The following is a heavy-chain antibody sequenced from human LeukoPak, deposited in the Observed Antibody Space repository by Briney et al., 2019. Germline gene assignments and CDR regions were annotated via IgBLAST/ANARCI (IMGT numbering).Heavy chain of an antibody. D-gene: IGHD6-19*01. CDR1: GGSISSSGYY. CDR2: IYYSGST. Sequence: SETLSLTCTVSGGSISSSGYYWGWIRQPPGKGLEWIGSIYYSGSTYYNPSLKSRVTISVDTSKNQFSLRLSSVTAADTAVYYCARVSGQFYFYYYMDVWGKGTTVTISS. V-gene: IGHV4-39*01. CDR3: ARVSGQFYFYYYMDV. J-gene: IGHJ6*03.